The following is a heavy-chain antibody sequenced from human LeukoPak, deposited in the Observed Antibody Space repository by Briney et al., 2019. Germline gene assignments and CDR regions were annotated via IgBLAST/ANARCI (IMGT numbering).Heavy chain of an antibody. CDR2: IIPIFGTA. CDR1: GGTFTSYA. Sequence: SVKVSCKASGGTFTSYAISWVRQAPGQGLEWMGGIIPIFGTANYAQKFQGRVTITADESTSTAYMELSSLRSEDTAVYYCARDVVVVPVASYYYYMDVWGKGTTVTVSS. V-gene: IGHV1-69*13. CDR3: ARDVVVVPVASYYYYMDV. J-gene: IGHJ6*03. D-gene: IGHD2-2*01.